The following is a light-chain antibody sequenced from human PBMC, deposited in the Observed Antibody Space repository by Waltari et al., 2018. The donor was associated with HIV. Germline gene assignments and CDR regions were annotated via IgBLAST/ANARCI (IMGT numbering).Light chain of an antibody. V-gene: IGKV1-39*01. J-gene: IGKJ1*01. CDR1: QSIGNN. CDR2: GAS. Sequence: IQLTHAPSSLSASVGDRVTITCRASQSIGNNLNWYQQRAGRAPKLLIYGASSLQNLVPSRFSGSRSGTDFTLTISSLQPEDFATYHCQQSYSAPRTFGQGTKVEIK. CDR3: QQSYSAPRT.